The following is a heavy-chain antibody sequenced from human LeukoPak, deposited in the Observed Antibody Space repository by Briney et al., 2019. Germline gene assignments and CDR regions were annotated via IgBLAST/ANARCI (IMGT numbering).Heavy chain of an antibody. D-gene: IGHD6-13*01. Sequence: ALVKVSCKASGYTFTSNHMHWVRQAPGQGLEWMRLINPSGGDTTYAQKFQGRVSMTRDTSTSTVFMGLSSLRSEDTAVYYCARVPYSSSYEIYYYYYMDVWGKGTTVTVSS. CDR1: GYTFTSNH. CDR3: ARVPYSSSYEIYYYYYMDV. V-gene: IGHV1-46*01. CDR2: INPSGGDT. J-gene: IGHJ6*03.